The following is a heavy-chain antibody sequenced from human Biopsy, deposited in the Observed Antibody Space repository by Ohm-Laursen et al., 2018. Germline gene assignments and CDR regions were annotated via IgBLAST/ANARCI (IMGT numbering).Heavy chain of an antibody. CDR3: ARDTGTMVRGVLYQ. Sequence: SLRLSCAASGFNLVDYPMHWVRQVPGKGLEWVSGIKRNSGKIDYADSVKGRFTISRDNAKNSLYLHMNSLRTEDSAFYYCARDTGTMVRGVLYQWGQGTQVTVSS. CDR1: GFNLVDYP. J-gene: IGHJ4*02. V-gene: IGHV3-9*01. D-gene: IGHD3-10*01. CDR2: IKRNSGKI.